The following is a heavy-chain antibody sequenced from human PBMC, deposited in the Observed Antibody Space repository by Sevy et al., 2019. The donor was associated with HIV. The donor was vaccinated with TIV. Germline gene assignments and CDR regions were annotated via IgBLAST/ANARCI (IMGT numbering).Heavy chain of an antibody. V-gene: IGHV3-15*01. Sequence: GGSLRLSCAASGFTFSNAWMSWVRQAPGKGLEWVGRIKSKTDGGTTDYAAPVKGRFTISRDDSEYTLYLQMNSLKTEDTAVYYCTTGRDGYNYHYWGQVTLVTVSS. D-gene: IGHD5-12*01. CDR1: GFTFSNAW. CDR2: IKSKTDGGTT. CDR3: TTGRDGYNYHY. J-gene: IGHJ4*02.